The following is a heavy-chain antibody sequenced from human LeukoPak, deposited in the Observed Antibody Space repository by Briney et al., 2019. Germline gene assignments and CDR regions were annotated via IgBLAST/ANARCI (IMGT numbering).Heavy chain of an antibody. D-gene: IGHD3-16*02. Sequence: SETLSLTCTVSSGSISTSNYYWGWVRQPPGKALEWIGNIFYSGSTYYSPSLKSRATISLDTSKNQFSLKLSSVTAADTAVYYCARGTDDYVWGSYLLDYWGQGTLVTVSS. CDR3: ARGTDDYVWGSYLLDY. CDR2: IFYSGST. CDR1: SGSISTSNYY. J-gene: IGHJ4*02. V-gene: IGHV4-39*07.